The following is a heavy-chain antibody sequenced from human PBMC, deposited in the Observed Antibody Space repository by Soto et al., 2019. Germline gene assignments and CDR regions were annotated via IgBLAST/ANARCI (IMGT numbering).Heavy chain of an antibody. CDR1: GGTFSRYA. D-gene: IGHD5-18*01. Sequence: SVKVTCKASGGTFSRYAISWLRQAPGQGLEWMGGIIPIFGTANYAQKFQGRVTITADESTSTAYMELSSLRSEDTAVYYCARHRGYSYGSVYFDYWGQGTLVTVSS. J-gene: IGHJ4*02. CDR2: IIPIFGTA. CDR3: ARHRGYSYGSVYFDY. V-gene: IGHV1-69*13.